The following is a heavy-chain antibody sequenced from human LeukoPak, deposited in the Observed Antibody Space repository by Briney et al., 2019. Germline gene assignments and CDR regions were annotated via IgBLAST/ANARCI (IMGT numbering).Heavy chain of an antibody. Sequence: GGSLRLSCAASGFTFSSYAMSWVRQAPGKGLEWVAVIWNDGSNQYYADSVKGRFTISRDNSKNTLFLQMNSLRAEDTAVYYCARGFRVEYAFDIWGQGTMVTVSS. V-gene: IGHV3-33*08. J-gene: IGHJ3*02. CDR2: IWNDGSNQ. CDR1: GFTFSSYA. CDR3: ARGFRVEYAFDI.